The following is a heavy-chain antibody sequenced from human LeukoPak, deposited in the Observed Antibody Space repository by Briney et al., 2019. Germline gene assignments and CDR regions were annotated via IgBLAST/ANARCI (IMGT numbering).Heavy chain of an antibody. V-gene: IGHV4-39*02. Sequence: SETLTLSCTVSGGTISNSRYFWGWIRQPPGKGLEWIGSIYYSGSTYDNPSLKSRVTISVDTSKNHFSLKLRSVTAADTAVYYRARSIHGYRAPFHYWGQGSLLSVSS. CDR1: GGTISNSRYF. CDR3: ARSIHGYRAPFHY. D-gene: IGHD5-24*01. CDR2: IYYSGST. J-gene: IGHJ4*02.